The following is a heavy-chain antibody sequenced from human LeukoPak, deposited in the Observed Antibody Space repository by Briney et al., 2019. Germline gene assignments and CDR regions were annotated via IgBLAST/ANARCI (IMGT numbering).Heavy chain of an antibody. CDR1: GYTFTGYY. V-gene: IGHV1-2*02. J-gene: IGHJ6*03. D-gene: IGHD6-19*01. CDR3: ATAVAGISYYYYYMDV. CDR2: INPNSGGT. Sequence: ASVKVSCKASGYTFTGYYMHWVRQAPGQGLEWIGWINPNSGGTNYAQKFQGRVTMTRDTSISTAYMELSRLRSDDTAVYYCATAVAGISYYYYYMDVWGKGTTVTVSS.